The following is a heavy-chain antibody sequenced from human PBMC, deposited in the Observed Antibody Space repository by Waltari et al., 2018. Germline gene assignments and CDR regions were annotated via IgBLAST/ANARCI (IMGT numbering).Heavy chain of an antibody. CDR3: ARERRGYYAEY. J-gene: IGHJ4*02. V-gene: IGHV3-30*02. CDR2: ITYDGSNK. CDR1: GFPFSYYA. Sequence: QVQLAESGGGVVQPGGSLRLSCAASGFPFSYYAMHWVRQAPGKGLEWVTLITYDGSNKYYADSVKGRFTISRDDSKNTLHLQMNSLRDEDTAIYYCARERRGYYAEYWGQGTLVTVSS.